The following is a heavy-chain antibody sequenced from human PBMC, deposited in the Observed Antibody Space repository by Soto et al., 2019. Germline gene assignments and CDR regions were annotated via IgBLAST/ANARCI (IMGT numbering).Heavy chain of an antibody. Sequence: EVQLVESGGGLVQPGGSLRLTCVASGFTFSTYWMTWVRQAPGKGLEWVANIKEDGSEKYYVDYVKGRFTISRDNAKNSLYLEMNSLRAEDMAVYYCARDTNDYAMDYWGQGTLVTVSS. CDR2: IKEDGSEK. CDR1: GFTFSTYW. J-gene: IGHJ4*02. V-gene: IGHV3-7*04. CDR3: ARDTNDYAMDY. D-gene: IGHD4-17*01.